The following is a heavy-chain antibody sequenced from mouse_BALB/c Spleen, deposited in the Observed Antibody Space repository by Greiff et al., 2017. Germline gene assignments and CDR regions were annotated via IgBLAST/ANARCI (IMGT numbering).Heavy chain of an antibody. D-gene: IGHD1-1*01. Sequence: EVNVVESGGGLVKPGGSLKLSCAASGFTFSSYAMSWVRQTPEKRLEWVASISSGGSTSYPDSVKGRFTISRDNARNILYMQMSRLRSEDTAMYYCARGRCYYGSSSDFDYWGQGTTLTVSS. CDR1: GFTFSSYA. J-gene: IGHJ2*01. CDR2: ISSGGST. V-gene: IGHV5-6-5*01. CDR3: ARGRCYYGSSSDFDY.